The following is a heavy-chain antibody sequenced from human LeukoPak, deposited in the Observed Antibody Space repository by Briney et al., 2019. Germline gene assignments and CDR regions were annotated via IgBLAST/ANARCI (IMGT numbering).Heavy chain of an antibody. V-gene: IGHV1-3*01. J-gene: IGHJ4*02. D-gene: IGHD2-21*01. CDR2: INAGNGNT. CDR1: GYTFTTYA. CDR3: ARDHSLAPAF. Sequence: ASVKVSCKASGYTFTTYAMHWVRQAPGQRLEWMGWINAGNGNTKYSRKFQGRVTITRDTSASTAYMELSSLRSEDTAVYYCARDHSLAPAFWGQGTLVTVSS.